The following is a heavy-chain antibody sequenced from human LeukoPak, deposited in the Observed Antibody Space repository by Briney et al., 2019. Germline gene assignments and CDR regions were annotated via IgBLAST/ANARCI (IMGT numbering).Heavy chain of an antibody. CDR2: ISGSGGST. D-gene: IGHD3-3*01. V-gene: IGHV3-23*01. CDR3: AKGTNYDFWSGYSSYYYYYYGMDV. J-gene: IGHJ6*02. CDR1: GFTFSSYA. Sequence: PGGSLRLSCAASGFTFSSYAMSWVRQAPGKGLEWVSAISGSGGSTYYADSVKGRFTISRDNSKNTLYLQMNSLRAEDTAVYYCAKGTNYDFWSGYSSYYYYYYGMDVWGQGTTVTVSS.